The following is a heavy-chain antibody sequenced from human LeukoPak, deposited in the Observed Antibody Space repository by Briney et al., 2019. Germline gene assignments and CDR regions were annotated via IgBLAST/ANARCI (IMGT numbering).Heavy chain of an antibody. CDR3: ARDGEGGHDY. V-gene: IGHV3-7*01. J-gene: IGHJ4*02. D-gene: IGHD3-10*01. CDR2: IKQDGSVK. Sequence: GGSLRLSCGVSGFTSSNYWISWVRQAPGEGLEWVANIKQDGSVKHYVDSVKGRFTISRDNAQNSVYLQMNSLRGEDTAVYFCARDGEGGHDYWGQGALVTVSP. CDR1: GFTSSNYW.